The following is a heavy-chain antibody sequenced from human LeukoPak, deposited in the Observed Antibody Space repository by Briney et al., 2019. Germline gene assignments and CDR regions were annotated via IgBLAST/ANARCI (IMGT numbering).Heavy chain of an antibody. CDR2: IYYSGST. V-gene: IGHV4-61*01. CDR3: ARDGYTSSWFHDAFDI. CDR1: GGSVSSGSYY. J-gene: IGHJ3*02. D-gene: IGHD6-13*01. Sequence: SETLSLTCTVSGGSVSSGSYYWSWIRQPPGKGLEWIGYIYYSGSTNYNPSLKSRVTTSVDTSKNQFSLKLSSVTAADTAVYYCARDGYTSSWFHDAFDIWGQGTMVTVSS.